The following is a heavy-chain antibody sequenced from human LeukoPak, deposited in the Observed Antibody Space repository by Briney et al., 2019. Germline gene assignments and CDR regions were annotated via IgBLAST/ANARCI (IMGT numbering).Heavy chain of an antibody. J-gene: IGHJ4*02. D-gene: IGHD5-12*01. CDR2: INQDGSEE. CDR1: GFTFSNYW. V-gene: IGHV3-7*01. Sequence: GGSLRLSCAASGFTFSNYWMTWVRQAPGKGLEWVAHINQDGSEEHYMDSVKGRFTISIDKAKNSLSLQMNRLTAEDTAVYYCGRGGGVSGYDLLDYWGQGTLVTVSS. CDR3: GRGGGVSGYDLLDY.